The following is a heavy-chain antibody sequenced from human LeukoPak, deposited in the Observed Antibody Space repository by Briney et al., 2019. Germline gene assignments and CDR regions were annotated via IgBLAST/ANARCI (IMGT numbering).Heavy chain of an antibody. Sequence: ASVKVSCKASGYTFNSYGISWVRQAPGQGLEWMGWISGYNGNTNYAQKLQGRVTMTTDTSTNTAYMELRSLRSDDSAVYYCARVLNYYDSSGSNYYYMDVWGKGATVTVSS. CDR2: ISGYNGNT. J-gene: IGHJ6*03. CDR3: ARVLNYYDSSGSNYYYMDV. V-gene: IGHV1-18*01. D-gene: IGHD3-22*01. CDR1: GYTFNSYG.